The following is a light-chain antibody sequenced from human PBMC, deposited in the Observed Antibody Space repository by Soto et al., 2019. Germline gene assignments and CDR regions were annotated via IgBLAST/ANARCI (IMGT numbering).Light chain of an antibody. J-gene: IGLJ2*01. V-gene: IGLV3-1*01. CDR2: QDS. CDR3: HAWDRSTVV. CDR1: NLGDKY. Sequence: SYELTQPPSVSVSPGQTASITCSGDNLGDKYACWYQQKPGQSPVLVIYQDSKRHSGLPERFSGSHSANTATLTISGTQAMDEADYYCHAWDRSTVVFGGGTKLPVL.